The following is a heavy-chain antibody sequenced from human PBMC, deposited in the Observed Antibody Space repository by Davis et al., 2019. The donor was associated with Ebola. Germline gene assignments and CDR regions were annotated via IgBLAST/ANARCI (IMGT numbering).Heavy chain of an antibody. CDR3: ARDFHHDYGVLRVYVFDY. J-gene: IGHJ4*02. D-gene: IGHD4-17*01. CDR2: TYYRSKWYN. Sequence: SETLSLTCAISGDSVSSNSAAWNWIRQSPSRGLEWLGRTYYRSKWYNDYAVSVKSRITINPDTSKNQFSLQLNSVTPEDTAVYYCARDFHHDYGVLRVYVFDYWGQGTLVTVSS. CDR1: GDSVSSNSAA. V-gene: IGHV6-1*01.